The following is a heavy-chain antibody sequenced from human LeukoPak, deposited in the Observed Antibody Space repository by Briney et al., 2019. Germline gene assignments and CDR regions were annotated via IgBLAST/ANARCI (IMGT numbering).Heavy chain of an antibody. CDR1: GFTFSSYA. CDR3: ARDPRLSGSYYFFDY. V-gene: IGHV3-7*01. CDR2: IKQDGSEK. D-gene: IGHD1-26*01. Sequence: GGSLRLSCAASGFTFSSYAMSWVRQAPGKGLEWVANIKQDGSEKYYVDSVKGRFTISRDNAKNSLYLQMNSLRAEDTAVYYCARDPRLSGSYYFFDYWGQGTLVTVSS. J-gene: IGHJ4*02.